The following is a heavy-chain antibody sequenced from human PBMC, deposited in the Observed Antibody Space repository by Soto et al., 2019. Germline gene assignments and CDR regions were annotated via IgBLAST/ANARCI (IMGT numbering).Heavy chain of an antibody. V-gene: IGHV1-46*01. CDR1: GYTFTSYY. Sequence: ASVKVSCKASGYTFTSYYMHWVRQAPGQRLEWMGIINPSGGNTSYAQKFQGRVTITRDMSTSTAYMELSSLRSEDTAVYYCVRLPPIDPWGQGTLVTVSS. D-gene: IGHD5-12*01. CDR2: INPSGGNT. J-gene: IGHJ5*02. CDR3: VRLPPIDP.